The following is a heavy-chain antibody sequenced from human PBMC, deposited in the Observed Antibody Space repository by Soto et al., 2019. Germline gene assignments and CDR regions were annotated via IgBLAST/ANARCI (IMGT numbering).Heavy chain of an antibody. CDR1: GGSISSSSYY. CDR2: IYYSGST. V-gene: IGHV4-39*01. Sequence: PSEILSLTCTVSGGSISSSSYYWGWIRQPPGKGLEWIGSIYYSGSTYYNPSLKSRVAISVDTSKNQFSLKLSSVTAADTAVYYCARRALHGGFDYWGQGTLVTVSP. D-gene: IGHD4-17*01. J-gene: IGHJ4*02. CDR3: ARRALHGGFDY.